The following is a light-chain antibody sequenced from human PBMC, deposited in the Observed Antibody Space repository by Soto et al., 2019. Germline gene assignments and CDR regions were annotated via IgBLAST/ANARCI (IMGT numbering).Light chain of an antibody. V-gene: IGLV4-69*01. CDR2: LHNDGRH. CDR1: SGHSSYT. J-gene: IGLJ2*01. Sequence: QLVLTQSPSASASLGASVKLTCTLSSGHSSYTIAWHQQQPEKGPRYLMKLHNDGRHSKGYGIPDRFSVSSSGAERYLTISSLQSEDEADYYCQTWGTGIQDVIFGGGTKLTVL. CDR3: QTWGTGIQDVI.